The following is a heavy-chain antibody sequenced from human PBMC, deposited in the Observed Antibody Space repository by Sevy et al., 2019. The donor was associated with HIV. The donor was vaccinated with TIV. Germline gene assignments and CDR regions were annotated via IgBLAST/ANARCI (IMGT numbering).Heavy chain of an antibody. D-gene: IGHD3-16*01. CDR3: VRYVGLSGSYAY. CDR1: GFTFTNFP. CDR2: ISFNGNHE. J-gene: IGHJ4*02. Sequence: GGSLRLSCAASGFTFTNFPMHWVRQAPGRGLEWVAIISFNGNHEFYADSVKGRFTISRDNSKSTLYLQMNSLRREDTAVYYCVRYVGLSGSYAYWGQGTQVTDSS. V-gene: IGHV3-30-3*01.